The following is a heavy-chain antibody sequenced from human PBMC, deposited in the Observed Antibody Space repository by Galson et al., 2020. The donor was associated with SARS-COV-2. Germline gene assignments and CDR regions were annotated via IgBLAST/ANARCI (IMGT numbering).Heavy chain of an antibody. V-gene: IGHV4-4*07. CDR3: ARDEHTGSLTAFDN. J-gene: IGHJ4*02. CDR2: IYINGDT. Sequence: SETLSLTCAVSGDSMSSYSWSWIRPPAGKGLQWIGRIYINGDTKCNPSLKSRVTMSLDTSKNRFSLRLTSVTAADTAVYYCARDEHTGSLTAFDNWGQGDLVTVSS. D-gene: IGHD1-1*01. CDR1: GDSMSSYS.